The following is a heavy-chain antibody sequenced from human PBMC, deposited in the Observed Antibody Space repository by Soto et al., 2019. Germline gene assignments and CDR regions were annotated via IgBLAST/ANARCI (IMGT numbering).Heavy chain of an antibody. D-gene: IGHD3-3*01. CDR1: GYTFTSYG. Sequence: ASVKVSCKASGYTFTSYGISWVRQAPGQGLEWMGWISAYNGNTNYAQKLQGRVTMTTDTSTSTAYMELRSLRSDDTAVYYCARSGITIFGVVTNYFDYWGQGTLVTVSS. CDR3: ARSGITIFGVVTNYFDY. J-gene: IGHJ4*02. CDR2: ISAYNGNT. V-gene: IGHV1-18*01.